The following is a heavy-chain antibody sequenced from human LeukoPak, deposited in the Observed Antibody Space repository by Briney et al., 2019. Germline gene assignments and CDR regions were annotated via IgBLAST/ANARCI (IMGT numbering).Heavy chain of an antibody. D-gene: IGHD5-24*01. J-gene: IGHJ4*02. CDR3: ARLRWRAYYFDY. CDR1: GGSISSGGYY. V-gene: IGHV4-31*03. CDR2: IYYSGST. Sequence: SETLSLTCTVSGGSISSGGYYWSWIRQHPGKGLEWIGYIYYSGSTYYNPSLKSRVTISVDTSKNQFSLKLSSVTAADTAVYYCARLRWRAYYFDYWGQGTLVTVSS.